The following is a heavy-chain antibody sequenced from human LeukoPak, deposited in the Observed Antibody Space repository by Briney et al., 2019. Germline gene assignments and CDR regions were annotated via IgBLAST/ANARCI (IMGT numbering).Heavy chain of an antibody. CDR1: GGTFSSYA. CDR3: AIHSIYYYDSRGYYFDY. J-gene: IGHJ4*02. D-gene: IGHD3-22*01. CDR2: IIPIFGTA. Sequence: ASVKVSCKASGGTFSSYAISWVRQAPGQGLEWMGGIIPIFGTANYAQKFQGRVTITADKSTSTAYMELSSLRSEDTAVYYCAIHSIYYYDSRGYYFDYWGQGTLVTVSS. V-gene: IGHV1-69*06.